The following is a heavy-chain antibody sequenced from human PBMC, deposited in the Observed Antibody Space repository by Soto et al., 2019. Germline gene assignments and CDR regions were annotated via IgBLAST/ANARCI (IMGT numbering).Heavy chain of an antibody. CDR2: IYYSGGT. J-gene: IGHJ5*02. V-gene: IGHV4-61*01. CDR3: AREGYCSSTSCYFISWFDP. D-gene: IGHD2-2*01. Sequence: PSETLSLTCTVSGGSVSSGSYYWSWIRQPPGKGLEWIGYIYYSGGTTYNPSLKSRVTISVDTSKNQFSLKLRSVTAADTAVYYCAREGYCSSTSCYFISWFDPCGQGPLITVS. CDR1: GGSVSSGSYY.